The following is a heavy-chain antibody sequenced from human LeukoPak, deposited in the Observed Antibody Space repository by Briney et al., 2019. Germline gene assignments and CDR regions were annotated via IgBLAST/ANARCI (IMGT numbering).Heavy chain of an antibody. CDR2: IYYSGST. V-gene: IGHV4-39*01. Sequence: SETLSLTCTVSGGSISSSSYYWGWIRQPPGKRLEWIGSIYYSGSTYYNPSLKSRVTISVDTSKNQFSLKLSSVTAADTAVYYCARQAPGYSYGYVYWGQGTLVTVSS. D-gene: IGHD5-18*01. CDR1: GGSISSSSYY. J-gene: IGHJ4*02. CDR3: ARQAPGYSYGYVY.